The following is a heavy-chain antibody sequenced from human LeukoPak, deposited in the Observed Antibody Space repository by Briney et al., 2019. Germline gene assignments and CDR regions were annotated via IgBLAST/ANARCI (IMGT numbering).Heavy chain of an antibody. V-gene: IGHV3-23*01. CDR2: ISGSGGST. J-gene: IGHJ3*02. CDR3: ARRYCSGGDCHDAFNI. D-gene: IGHD2-15*01. Sequence: GGSLRLSCAASGFTFSSYAMSWVRQAPGKGLEWVSAISGSGGSTYYADSVKGRFTISRDNSKNTLYLQMNSLRAEDTAVYFCARRYCSGGDCHDAFNIWGQGTMVTVSS. CDR1: GFTFSSYA.